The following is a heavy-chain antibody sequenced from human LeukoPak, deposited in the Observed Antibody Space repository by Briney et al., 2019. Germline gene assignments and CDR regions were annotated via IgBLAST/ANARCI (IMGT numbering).Heavy chain of an antibody. Sequence: RASETLSLTCTASGGSISNYYWSWIRQPPGKGLVWIGYIYSSGSTNYNPSLKSRVTISVDTSKNQFSLKLDSVTAADTAVYYCARDRSRAPHCTSTSCPPFPQYYFDYWGQGTLATVSS. CDR2: IYSSGST. CDR1: GGSISNYY. J-gene: IGHJ4*02. D-gene: IGHD2-2*01. CDR3: ARDRSRAPHCTSTSCPPFPQYYFDY. V-gene: IGHV4-59*01.